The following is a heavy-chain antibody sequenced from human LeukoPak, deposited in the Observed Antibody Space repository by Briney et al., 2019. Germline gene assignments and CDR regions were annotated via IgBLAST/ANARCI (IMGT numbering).Heavy chain of an antibody. D-gene: IGHD3-9*01. V-gene: IGHV3-30*18. CDR2: ISYDGSNK. CDR1: GFTFSSYG. Sequence: GGSLRLSCAASGFTFSSYGMHWVRQAPGKGLEWVAVISYDGSNKYYADSVKGRFTISRDNSKNTLYLQMNSLRAEDTAVYYCAKPMMGYYDILTGSPYYYYGMDVWGQGTTVTVSS. CDR3: AKPMMGYYDILTGSPYYYYGMDV. J-gene: IGHJ6*02.